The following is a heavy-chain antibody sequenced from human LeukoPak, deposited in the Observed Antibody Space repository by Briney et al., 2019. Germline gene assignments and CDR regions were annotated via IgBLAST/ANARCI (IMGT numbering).Heavy chain of an antibody. V-gene: IGHV1-2*02. J-gene: IGHJ4*02. CDR1: GYTFTGYY. D-gene: IGHD3-10*01. Sequence: ASVKVSCKASGYTFTGYYMHWVRQAPGQGLEWMGWINPNSGGTNYAQKFQGRVTMTRDTSISTAYMELSRLRSDDTAVYYCARGSRAITMVRGAKEFDYWGLGTLVTVSS. CDR3: ARGSRAITMVRGAKEFDY. CDR2: INPNSGGT.